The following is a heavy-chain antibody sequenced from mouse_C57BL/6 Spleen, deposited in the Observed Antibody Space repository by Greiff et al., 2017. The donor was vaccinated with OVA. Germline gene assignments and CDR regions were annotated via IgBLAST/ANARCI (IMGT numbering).Heavy chain of an antibody. J-gene: IGHJ1*03. D-gene: IGHD2-1*01. CDR2: IDPSDSYT. CDR1: GYTFTSYW. CDR3: ARRGKFLDFDV. V-gene: IGHV1-69*01. Sequence: QVQLQQPGAELVMPGASVKLSCKASGYTFTSYWMHWVKQRPGQGLEWIGEIDPSDSYTNYNQKFKGKSTLTVDKSSSTAYMQLSSLKSEDSAVDYWARRGKFLDFDVWGTGTTVTVSS.